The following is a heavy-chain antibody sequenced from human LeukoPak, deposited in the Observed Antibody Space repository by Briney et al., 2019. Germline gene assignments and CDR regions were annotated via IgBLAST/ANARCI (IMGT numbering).Heavy chain of an antibody. D-gene: IGHD3-16*02. V-gene: IGHV3-23*01. CDR3: AREGIDYVWGSYRYLYYFDY. CDR2: ITSSGGSA. Sequence: PGGSLRLSCAASGFTFSSYAMSWVRQAPGKGLEWVSAITSSGGSAYYADSVKGRFTISRDNSKNTLYLQMNSLRAEDTAVYYCAREGIDYVWGSYRYLYYFDYWGQGTLVTVSS. J-gene: IGHJ4*02. CDR1: GFTFSSYA.